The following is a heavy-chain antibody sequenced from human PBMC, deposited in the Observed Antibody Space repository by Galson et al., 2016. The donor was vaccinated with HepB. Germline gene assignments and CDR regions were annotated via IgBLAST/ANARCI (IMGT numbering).Heavy chain of an antibody. CDR1: WDSVSSISAG. V-gene: IGHV6-1*01. CDR3: ARDLGVDLYYFDS. CDR2: TYYRSKYYH. Sequence: CAISWDSVSSISAGWNWIRQSPSRGLEWLGKTYYRSKYYHDYTESLKGRLTINPDTSKNQFSLQLNSVTHEDTAVYYCARDLGVDLYYFDSWGQGTLVTVSS. J-gene: IGHJ4*02. D-gene: IGHD3-10*01.